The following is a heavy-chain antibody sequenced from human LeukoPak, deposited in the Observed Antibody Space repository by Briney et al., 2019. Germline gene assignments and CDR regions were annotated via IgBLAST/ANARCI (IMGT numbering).Heavy chain of an antibody. V-gene: IGHV1-24*01. CDR1: GYTLTELS. CDR3: ATQGRVPAANGYYYYYGMDV. D-gene: IGHD2-2*01. J-gene: IGHJ6*02. Sequence: ASVKVSCKVSGYTLTELSMHWVRQAPGKGLEWMGGFDPEDGETIYAQKFQGRVTMTEDTSTDTAYMELSSLRSEDTAVYYCATQGRVPAANGYYYYYGMDVWGRGTTVTVSS. CDR2: FDPEDGET.